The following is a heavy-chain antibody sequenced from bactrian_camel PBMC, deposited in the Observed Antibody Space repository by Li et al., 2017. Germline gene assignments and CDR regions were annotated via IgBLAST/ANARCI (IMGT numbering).Heavy chain of an antibody. CDR1: GFTFVLYA. V-gene: IGHV3S31*01. J-gene: IGHJ4*01. Sequence: DVQLVESGGGLVQAGGSLRLSCAASGFTFVLYAMSWVRQAPGKGLEWVSTINSRGSTYYADSAKGRFTISRDNAKNTLALATNSLKPEDTAVYYCAALRYGIGPVYWGQGTQVTVS. CDR2: INSRGST. CDR3: AALRYGIGPVY. D-gene: IGHD1*01.